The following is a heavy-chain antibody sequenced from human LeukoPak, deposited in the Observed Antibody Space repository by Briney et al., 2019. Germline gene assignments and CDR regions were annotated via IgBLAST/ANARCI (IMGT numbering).Heavy chain of an antibody. CDR3: ARGYVDGWFLDY. J-gene: IGHJ4*02. D-gene: IGHD6-19*01. CDR2: INPNSDDT. Sequence: GASVKVSCKASGYTFTGYYIHWVRLPPGQGLERMGWINPNSDDTIYAQKFQGRVTVTSDTSISTAYMELSRLRSDDTAVYYGARGYVDGWFLDYWGQGTLDTVSS. V-gene: IGHV1-2*02. CDR1: GYTFTGYY.